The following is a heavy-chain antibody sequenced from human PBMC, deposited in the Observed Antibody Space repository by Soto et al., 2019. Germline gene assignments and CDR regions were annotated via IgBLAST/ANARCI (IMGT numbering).Heavy chain of an antibody. CDR2: TSGTGGRI. D-gene: IGHD3-22*01. V-gene: IGHV3-23*01. Sequence: GGCLRLSCGASGLTFSSYAMSWVRQAPGKGLEWVSGTSGTGGRIYYADSVKGRFTISRDNSKDTLYLQMNSLRAEDTAVYYCAKYQLRYYDSSGYGTLDIWGQGTMVTVSS. CDR3: AKYQLRYYDSSGYGTLDI. J-gene: IGHJ3*02. CDR1: GLTFSSYA.